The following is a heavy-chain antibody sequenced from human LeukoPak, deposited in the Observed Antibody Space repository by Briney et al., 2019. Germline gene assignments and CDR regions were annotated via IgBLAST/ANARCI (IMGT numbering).Heavy chain of an antibody. CDR1: GGSISSSSYY. CDR3: ARGQEWLSPFDY. CDR2: IYYSGST. V-gene: IGHV4-61*05. J-gene: IGHJ4*02. D-gene: IGHD3-3*01. Sequence: SETLSLTCTVSGGSISSSSYYWSWIRQPPGKGLEWIGYIYYSGSTDYNPSLKSRVTISVDTSKNQFSLKLSSVTAADTAVYYCARGQEWLSPFDYWGQGTLVTVSS.